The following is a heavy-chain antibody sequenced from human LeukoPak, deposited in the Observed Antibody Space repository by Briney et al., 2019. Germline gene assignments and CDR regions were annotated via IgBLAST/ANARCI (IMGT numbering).Heavy chain of an antibody. CDR2: IYHSGST. J-gene: IGHJ4*02. CDR3: ARGTGGADYYGSGSLDY. V-gene: IGHV4-4*02. D-gene: IGHD3-10*01. Sequence: SETLSLTCAVSGGSISSSNWWSWVRQPPGKGLEWIGEIYHSGSTNYDPSLKSRVTISVDKSKNQFSLKLSSVTAADTAVYYCARGTGGADYYGSGSLDYWGQGTPVTVSS. CDR1: GGSISSSNW.